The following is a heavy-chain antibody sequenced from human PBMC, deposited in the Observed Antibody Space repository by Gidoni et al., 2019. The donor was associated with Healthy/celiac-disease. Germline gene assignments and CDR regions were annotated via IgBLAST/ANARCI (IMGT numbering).Heavy chain of an antibody. J-gene: IGHJ6*02. CDR1: GYTFTSYY. Sequence: QVQLVQSGAEVKKPGASVKVSCKASGYTFTSYYMHWVRQAPGQGLEWMGIINPSGGSTSYAQKFQGRVTMTRDTSTSTVYMELSSLRSEDTAVYYCARDRENNYYYYGMDVWGQGTTVTVSS. CDR3: ARDRENNYYYYGMDV. CDR2: INPSGGST. V-gene: IGHV1-46*01.